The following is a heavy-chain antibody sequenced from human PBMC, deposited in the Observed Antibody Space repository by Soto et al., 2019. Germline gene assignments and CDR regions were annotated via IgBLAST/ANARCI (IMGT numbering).Heavy chain of an antibody. J-gene: IGHJ5*02. Sequence: QVVESGGGLVKPGQSLRLSCAGSGFTFRDYAVAWFRQTPGKGLKCIGFIRSERYGGTADYAASVRGRFVISRDDYPGVAYLQMDSLTGGDTGVYHCIMIPRKGRGAPSATWGGGTLVTVAS. CDR1: GFTFRDYA. CDR3: IMIPRKGRGAPSAT. D-gene: IGHD1-26*01. CDR2: IRSERYGGTA. V-gene: IGHV3-49*05.